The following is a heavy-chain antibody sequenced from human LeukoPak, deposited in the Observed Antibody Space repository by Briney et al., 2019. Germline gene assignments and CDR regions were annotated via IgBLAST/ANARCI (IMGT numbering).Heavy chain of an antibody. CDR3: ARSPTYYYMDV. CDR1: GFTFTNYV. V-gene: IGHV3-30-3*01. J-gene: IGHJ6*03. CDR2: ISYDGTNK. Sequence: GGSLRLSCAASGFTFTNYVIHWVRQPPGKGLEWLAVISYDGTNKYYADSVKGRFTIPRDHSKSTVDLQMDSLGGADSAVYYCARSPTYYYMDVWGKGTTVTVSS.